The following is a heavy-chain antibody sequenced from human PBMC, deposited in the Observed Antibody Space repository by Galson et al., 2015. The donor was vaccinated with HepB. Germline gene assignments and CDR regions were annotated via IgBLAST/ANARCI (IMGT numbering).Heavy chain of an antibody. CDR1: GFTFSSYA. CDR3: VKGVTKTSIVVVPGGVDY. CDR2: ISSNGGST. V-gene: IGHV3-64D*06. Sequence: SLRLSCAASGFTFSSYAMHWVRQAPGKGLEYVSAISSNGGSTYYADSVKGRFTISRDNSKNTLYLQMSSLRAEDTAVYYCVKGVTKTSIVVVPGGVDYWGQGTPVTVSS. J-gene: IGHJ4*02. D-gene: IGHD2-2*01.